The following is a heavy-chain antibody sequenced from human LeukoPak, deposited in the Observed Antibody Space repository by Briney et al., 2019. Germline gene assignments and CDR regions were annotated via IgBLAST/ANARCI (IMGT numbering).Heavy chain of an antibody. Sequence: GGSLRLSCAASGFTVSSLAMHWVRQAPGKGLEWVSSSGTRSGTKYYADSVKGRFTISRDNSKNTLYLQMNSLRAEDTAVYYCAKGFASGGKQGYYFDYWGQGTLVTVSS. CDR2: SGTRSGTK. V-gene: IGHV3-23*01. J-gene: IGHJ4*02. D-gene: IGHD1-1*01. CDR3: AKGFASGGKQGYYFDY. CDR1: GFTVSSLA.